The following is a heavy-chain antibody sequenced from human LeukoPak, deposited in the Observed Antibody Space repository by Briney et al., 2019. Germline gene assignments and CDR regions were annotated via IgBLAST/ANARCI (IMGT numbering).Heavy chain of an antibody. V-gene: IGHV4-59*08. CDR2: IYYSGST. Sequence: SETLSLTCTVSGGSISSYYWSWIRQPPGKGLEWIGYIYYSGSTNYNPSLKSRVTISVDTSKNQFSLKLSSVTAADTAVYYCARHKLRTVTTSKRTAEYYFDYWGQGTLVTVPS. CDR3: ARHKLRTVTTSKRTAEYYFDY. J-gene: IGHJ4*02. CDR1: GGSISSYY. D-gene: IGHD4-17*01.